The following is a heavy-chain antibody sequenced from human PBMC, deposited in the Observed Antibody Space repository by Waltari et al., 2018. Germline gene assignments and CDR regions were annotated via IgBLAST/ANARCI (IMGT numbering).Heavy chain of an antibody. J-gene: IGHJ4*02. V-gene: IGHV4-34*01. CDR2: INHAGST. CDR1: GGSFSGYY. D-gene: IGHD2-21*01. Sequence: QEQLQQWGAGLLKPSETLSLTCAVYGGSFSGYYWTWIRQPPGKGLEWSGEINHAGSTNYNPSLKSRVTISVDTSKNQCARYLSSVTTADTAVYYCARGPCGGDFYFVPLDYWGQGTLVTVSS. CDR3: ARGPCGGDFYFVPLDY.